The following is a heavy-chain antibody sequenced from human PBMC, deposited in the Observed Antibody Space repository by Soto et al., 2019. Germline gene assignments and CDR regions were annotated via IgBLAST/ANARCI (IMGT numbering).Heavy chain of an antibody. CDR3: ARDHGDILTGPFDY. Sequence: EASVKVSCKASGGTFSSYVISWVRQAPGHGLEWMGNIIPMLGTANYAQNFQGRVTITADESTSTAYMELSSLRSEDTALYYCARDHGDILTGPFDYWGQGTLVTVSS. V-gene: IGHV1-69*11. CDR2: IIPMLGTA. CDR1: GGTFSSYV. D-gene: IGHD3-9*01. J-gene: IGHJ4*02.